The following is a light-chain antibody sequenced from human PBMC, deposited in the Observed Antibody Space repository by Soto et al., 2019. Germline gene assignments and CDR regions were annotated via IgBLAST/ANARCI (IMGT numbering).Light chain of an antibody. Sequence: DIQMTQSPSTLSASVGDRVTITCRASQSIGRFLAWYQQRPGKAPKLLIYKASSLESGVPSRFSGSGSGTEFTLTISSLQPDDFATYYCQQYHTYWTFGQGTKVDIK. CDR1: QSIGRF. J-gene: IGKJ1*01. CDR3: QQYHTYWT. V-gene: IGKV1-5*03. CDR2: KAS.